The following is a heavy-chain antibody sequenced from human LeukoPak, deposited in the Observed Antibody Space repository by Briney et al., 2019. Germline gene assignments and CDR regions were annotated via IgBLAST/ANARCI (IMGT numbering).Heavy chain of an antibody. CDR1: GFTFSSYS. V-gene: IGHV3-21*01. D-gene: IGHD6-13*01. CDR2: ISSSSSYI. J-gene: IGHJ4*02. CDR3: ARDGQQLVVDC. Sequence: GSLRLSCAASGFTFSSYSMNWVRQAPGKGLEWVSSISSSSSYIYYADSVKGRFTISRDNAKNSLYLQMNSLRAEDTAVYYCARDGQQLVVDCWGQGTLVTVSS.